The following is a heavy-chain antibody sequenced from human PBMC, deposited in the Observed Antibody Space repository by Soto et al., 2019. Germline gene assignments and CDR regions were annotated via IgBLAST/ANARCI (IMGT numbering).Heavy chain of an antibody. J-gene: IGHJ6*02. CDR2: INPNSGGT. V-gene: IGHV1-2*04. Sequence: ASVKVSCKASGYTFTGYYMHWVRQAPGQGLEWMGWINPNSGGTNYAQKFQGWVTMTRDTSISTAYMELSRLRSDDTAVYYCARRGEPGPYSSSSEYYYYYGMDVWGQGTTVTVSS. D-gene: IGHD6-6*01. CDR3: ARRGEPGPYSSSSEYYYYYGMDV. CDR1: GYTFTGYY.